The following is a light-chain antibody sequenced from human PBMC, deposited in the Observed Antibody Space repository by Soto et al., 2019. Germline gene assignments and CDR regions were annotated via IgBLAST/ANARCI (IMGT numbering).Light chain of an antibody. Sequence: EIVLTQSPATLSLSPGERATLSCRASQSVSSYLAWYQQKPGPAPRLLIYDASNRATGIPARFSGSGSGTDFTLTISSLEPEDFAVYYCQQRSNWPPTWTFGQGTKVDIK. V-gene: IGKV3-11*01. CDR3: QQRSNWPPTWT. CDR2: DAS. CDR1: QSVSSY. J-gene: IGKJ1*01.